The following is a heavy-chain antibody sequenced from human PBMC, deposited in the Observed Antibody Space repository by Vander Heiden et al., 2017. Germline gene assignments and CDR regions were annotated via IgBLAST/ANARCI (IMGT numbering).Heavy chain of an antibody. CDR3: ARDHMVDGRGLKPGGFGY. J-gene: IGHJ4*01. CDR1: GFTFSSYS. D-gene: IGHD1-26*01. CDR2: ISSSSSYI. V-gene: IGHV3-21*01. Sequence: EVQLVESGGGLVKPGGSLRLSCAASGFTFSSYSMNWVRQAPGKGLEWVSSISSSSSYIYYAESVKGRGTISRDNAKNALYRQMNSLRAEETAVSDCARDHMVDGRGLKPGGFGYWGHVTMITVYS.